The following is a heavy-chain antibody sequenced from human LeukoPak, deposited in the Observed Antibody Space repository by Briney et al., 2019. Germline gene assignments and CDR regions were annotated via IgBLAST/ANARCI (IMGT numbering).Heavy chain of an antibody. D-gene: IGHD3-10*01. CDR2: IKSDGSST. Sequence: PGGSLRLSCAASGFTFSTYWMHWVRQAPGKGLVWVSRIKSDGSSTSYADSAKGRFIISRDNAKNTLYLQMNSLRAEDTAVYYYAREYGFGSGSYYPWGQGTLVIVSS. J-gene: IGHJ5*02. CDR1: GFTFSTYW. V-gene: IGHV3-74*01. CDR3: AREYGFGSGSYYP.